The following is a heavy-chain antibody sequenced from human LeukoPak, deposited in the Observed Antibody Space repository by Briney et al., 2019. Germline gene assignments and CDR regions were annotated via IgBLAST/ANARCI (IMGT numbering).Heavy chain of an antibody. CDR3: ARESAVSKDAFDI. D-gene: IGHD6-19*01. V-gene: IGHV3-48*01. J-gene: IGHJ3*02. Sequence: GGSLRLSCAASGFTFSSYSMNWVRQAPGKGLEWVSYISSSSTIYYADSVKGRFTISRDNAKNSLYLQMNSLRAEDTAVYYCARESAVSKDAFDIWGQGTMVTVSS. CDR2: ISSSSTI. CDR1: GFTFSSYS.